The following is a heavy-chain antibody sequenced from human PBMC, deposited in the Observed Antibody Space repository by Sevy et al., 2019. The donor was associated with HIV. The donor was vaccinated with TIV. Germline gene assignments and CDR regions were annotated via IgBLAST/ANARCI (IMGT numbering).Heavy chain of an antibody. CDR2: IWSDGTNK. V-gene: IGHV3-33*01. J-gene: IGHJ6*02. D-gene: IGHD1-26*01. CDR3: ARDGGRGSYIPGYYYYYGMDV. CDR1: GLSFSSYG. Sequence: GGSLRLSCAASGLSFSSYGMHWVRQAPGKGLEGVAVIWSDGTNKYYADSVKGRFTISRDNSKNMLYLQMNSLGAEDTAVYYCARDGGRGSYIPGYYYYYGMDVWGQGTTVTVSS.